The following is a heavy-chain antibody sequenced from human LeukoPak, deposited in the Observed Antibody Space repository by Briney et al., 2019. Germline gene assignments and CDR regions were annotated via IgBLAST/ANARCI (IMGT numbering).Heavy chain of an antibody. CDR2: ISSSSSYT. CDR3: ARAATVTNWFDP. Sequence: PGGSLRLSCAASGFTFSDYYMSWIRQAPGKGLEWVSYISSSSSYTNYADSVKGRFTIPRDNAKNSLYLQMNSLRAEDTAVYYCARAATVTNWFDPWGQGTLVTVSS. J-gene: IGHJ5*02. V-gene: IGHV3-11*06. CDR1: GFTFSDYY. D-gene: IGHD4-17*01.